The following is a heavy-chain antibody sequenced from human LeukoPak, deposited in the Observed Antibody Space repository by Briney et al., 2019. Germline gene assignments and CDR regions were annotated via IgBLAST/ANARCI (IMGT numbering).Heavy chain of an antibody. V-gene: IGHV1-8*01. CDR2: MNPNSGNT. CDR1: GYTFTSYD. J-gene: IGHJ5*02. D-gene: IGHD6-13*01. Sequence: GASVKVSCKASGYTFTSYDINWVRQATGQGLEWMGWMNPNSGNTGYAQKFQGRVTMTRNTSISTAYMELSSLRSEDTAVYYCARGRAQQLVLWWFDPWGQGTLVTVSS. CDR3: ARGRAQQLVLWWFDP.